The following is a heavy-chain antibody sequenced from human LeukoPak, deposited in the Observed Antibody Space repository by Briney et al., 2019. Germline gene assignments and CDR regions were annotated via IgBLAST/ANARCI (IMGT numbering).Heavy chain of an antibody. CDR2: IYYSGTT. CDR3: ARHDQFRRFDY. D-gene: IGHD2-21*01. CDR1: GASISSGDYY. J-gene: IGHJ4*02. Sequence: KPSQALSLTCTVSGASISSGDYYWSWIRQPPGKGLEWIGYIYYSGTTYYNPSLKSRITISVDTSKNQFSLKLSSVTAADTAVYYCARHDQFRRFDYWGQGTLVTVSS. V-gene: IGHV4-30-4*08.